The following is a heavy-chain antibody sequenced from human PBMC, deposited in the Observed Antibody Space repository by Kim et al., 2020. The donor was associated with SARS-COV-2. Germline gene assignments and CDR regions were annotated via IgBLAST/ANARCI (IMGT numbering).Heavy chain of an antibody. V-gene: IGHV4-59*13. CDR1: GGSISSYY. J-gene: IGHJ6*02. CDR2: IYYSGST. D-gene: IGHD3-22*01. CDR3: ARDRYYYDSSGYYYSYYYYGMDV. Sequence: SETLSLTCTVSGGSISSYYWSWIRQPPGKGLEWIGYIYYSGSTNYNPSLKSRVTISVDTSKNQFSLKLSSVTAADTAVYYCARDRYYYDSSGYYYSYYYYGMDVWGQGTTVTVSS.